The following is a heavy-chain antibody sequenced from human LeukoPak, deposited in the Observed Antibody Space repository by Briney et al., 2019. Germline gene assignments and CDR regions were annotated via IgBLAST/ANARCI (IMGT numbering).Heavy chain of an antibody. J-gene: IGHJ4*02. Sequence: GGSLRLSCAASGFTFSSYAMHWVRQAPGKGLEYVSAISSNGGSTYYADSVKGRFTISRDNSKNTLYLQMSSLRGEDTAVYYCVKVGNPRGSYFPGAFDYWGQGTLVTVSS. CDR1: GFTFSSYA. CDR2: ISSNGGST. D-gene: IGHD1-26*01. V-gene: IGHV3-64D*06. CDR3: VKVGNPRGSYFPGAFDY.